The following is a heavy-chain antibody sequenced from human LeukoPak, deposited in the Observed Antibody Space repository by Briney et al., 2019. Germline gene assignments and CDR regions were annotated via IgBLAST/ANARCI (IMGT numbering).Heavy chain of an antibody. J-gene: IGHJ4*02. CDR1: GFTFSSYS. D-gene: IGHD2-2*01. Sequence: GGSLRLSCAASGFTFSSYSMSWVRQAPGKGLEWVSGISGSGGSTDYADSVKGRFSISRDNSKNTLYLQMNSLRVEDTAVYYCAKDPGYQVVYCFDYWGQGTLVTVSS. CDR2: ISGSGGST. CDR3: AKDPGYQVVYCFDY. V-gene: IGHV3-23*01.